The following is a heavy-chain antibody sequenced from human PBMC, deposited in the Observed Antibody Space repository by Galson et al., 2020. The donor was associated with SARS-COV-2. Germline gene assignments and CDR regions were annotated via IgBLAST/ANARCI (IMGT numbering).Heavy chain of an antibody. D-gene: IGHD1-26*01. CDR3: ARAGTYYSYAYDI. CDR1: GFTFSGYW. CDR2: INPDGSST. Sequence: GSLRLSCAASGFTFSGYWMHWVRQVPGKGLVWVSRINPDGSSTSYADSVKGRFTISRDNAKNTLYLQMNSLRAEDTAVHYCARAGTYYSYAYDIWGQGTVVTVSS. J-gene: IGHJ3*02. V-gene: IGHV3-74*01.